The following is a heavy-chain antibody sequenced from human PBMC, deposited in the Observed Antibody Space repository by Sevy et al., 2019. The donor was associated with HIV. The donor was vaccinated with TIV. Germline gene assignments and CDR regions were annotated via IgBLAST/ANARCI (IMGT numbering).Heavy chain of an antibody. CDR1: GFGLNGNA. CDR3: AKPRGSFYFDY. CDR2: IHGGDDTT. V-gene: IGHV3-23*01. D-gene: IGHD3-16*01. Sequence: GGSLRLSCAASGFGLNGNAMSWVRQAPGKGLEWVAAIHGGDDTTHYGDSVKGRFTISRDSFKNILYLQMDSLRVEDTAVYYCAKPRGSFYFDYWGQGTLVTVSS. J-gene: IGHJ4*02.